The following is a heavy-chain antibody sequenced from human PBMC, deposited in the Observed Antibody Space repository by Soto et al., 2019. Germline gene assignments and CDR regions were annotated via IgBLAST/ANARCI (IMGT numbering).Heavy chain of an antibody. CDR1: GGSISSSSYY. CDR3: AREHDYGDY. CDR2: IYYSGST. J-gene: IGHJ4*02. D-gene: IGHD1-1*01. Sequence: QLQLQESGPGLVKPSETLSLTYTVSGGSISSSSYYWGWIRQPPGKGLEWIGSIYYSGSTYYTPSLKSRVTISVDTAKNQFSLKLSSVTAADTAVYYCAREHDYGDYWGQGTLVTVSS. V-gene: IGHV4-39*01.